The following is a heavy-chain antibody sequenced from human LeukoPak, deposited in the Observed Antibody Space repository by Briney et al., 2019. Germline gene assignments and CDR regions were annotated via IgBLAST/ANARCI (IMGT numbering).Heavy chain of an antibody. D-gene: IGHD3-10*02. CDR3: AELGITMIGGV. Sequence: GGSLRLSCAASGFTFSSYSMNWVRQAPGKGLEWLSYISSNSRTIYYADSVKGRFTISRDNSKNTLYLQMNSLRAEDTAVYYCAELGITMIGGVWGKGTTVTIPS. J-gene: IGHJ6*04. V-gene: IGHV3-48*01. CDR1: GFTFSSYS. CDR2: ISSNSRTI.